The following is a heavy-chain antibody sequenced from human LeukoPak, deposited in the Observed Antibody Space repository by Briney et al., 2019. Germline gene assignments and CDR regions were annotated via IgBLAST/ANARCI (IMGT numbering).Heavy chain of an antibody. J-gene: IGHJ5*02. D-gene: IGHD3-10*01. CDR1: GGSISTSNYY. V-gene: IGHV4-39*01. CDR3: ARPYGSGSYRPFDP. CDR2: IFYSGST. Sequence: SETLSLTCTVSGGSISTSNYYWGWIRQPPGKGLEWIGNIFYSGSTYYSPSLKSRVTISVDTSKNQFSLKLSSVTAADTAVYYCARPYGSGSYRPFDPWGQGTLVTVSS.